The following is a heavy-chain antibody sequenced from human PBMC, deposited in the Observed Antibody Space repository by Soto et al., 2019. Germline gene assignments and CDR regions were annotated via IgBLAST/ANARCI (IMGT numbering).Heavy chain of an antibody. D-gene: IGHD2-2*02. Sequence: QVQLVQSGAEVKKPGSSVKVSCTASGGTFSSYAISWVRQAPGQGLEWMGGIIPIFGTANYAQKFQGRVTITADESTSTAYMELSSLRPEDTAVYYCARSKRCSSTSCYRGYYYYGMDVWGQGTTVTVSS. CDR2: IIPIFGTA. CDR1: GGTFSSYA. J-gene: IGHJ6*02. V-gene: IGHV1-69*01. CDR3: ARSKRCSSTSCYRGYYYYGMDV.